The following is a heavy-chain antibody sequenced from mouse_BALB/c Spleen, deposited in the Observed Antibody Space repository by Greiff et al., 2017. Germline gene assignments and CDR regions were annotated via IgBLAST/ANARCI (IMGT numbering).Heavy chain of an antibody. V-gene: IGHV1S29*02. CDR1: GYTFTDYN. CDR2: IYPYNGGT. D-gene: IGHD2-4*01. CDR3: ARGLSTMITVGPFAY. Sequence: EVQLQESGPELVKPGASVKISCKASGYTFTDYNMHWVKQSHGKSLEWIGYIYPYNGGTGYNQKFKSKATLTVDNSSSTAYMELRSLTSEDSAVYYCARGLSTMITVGPFAYWGQGTLVTVSA. J-gene: IGHJ3*01.